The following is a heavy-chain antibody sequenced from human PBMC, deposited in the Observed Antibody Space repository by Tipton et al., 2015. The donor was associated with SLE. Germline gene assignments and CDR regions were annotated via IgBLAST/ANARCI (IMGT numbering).Heavy chain of an antibody. CDR3: ARDNGGYGDFDY. D-gene: IGHD1-1*01. J-gene: IGHJ4*02. CDR2: IYYSGVT. Sequence: LRLSCAVYGGSFSGYYWSWIRQPPGKGLEWIGYIYYSGVTHYNPSLKSRVNISADTSNNQFSLKLISVTAADTAVYYCARDNGGYGDFDYWGQGTLVTVSS. CDR1: GGSFSGYY. V-gene: IGHV4-34*09.